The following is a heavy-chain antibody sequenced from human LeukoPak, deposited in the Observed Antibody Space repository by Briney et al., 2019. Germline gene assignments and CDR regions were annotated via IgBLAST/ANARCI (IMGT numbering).Heavy chain of an antibody. Sequence: PSETLSLTCTVSGGSISSYYWSWIRQPPGKGLEWIGYIYYSGSTNYNPSLKSRVTISVDTSKNQFSLKLSSVTAADTAVYYCARVDYVWGSYLFDYWGQGTLVTVSS. D-gene: IGHD3-16*01. CDR1: GGSISSYY. V-gene: IGHV4-59*01. CDR3: ARVDYVWGSYLFDY. CDR2: IYYSGST. J-gene: IGHJ4*02.